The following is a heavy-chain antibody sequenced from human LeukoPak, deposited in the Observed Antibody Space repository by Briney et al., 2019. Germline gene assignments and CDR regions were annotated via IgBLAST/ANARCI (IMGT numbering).Heavy chain of an antibody. V-gene: IGHV3-30*18. CDR3: AKGGSITMVRGVKANYFDY. Sequence: GGSLRLSCAASGFTFSSYGMHWVRQAPGKGLEWVAVISYDGSNKYYADSVKGRFTISRDNSKNTLYLQMNSLRAEDTAVYYCAKGGSITMVRGVKANYFDYWGQGTLVTVSS. D-gene: IGHD3-10*01. CDR2: ISYDGSNK. CDR1: GFTFSSYG. J-gene: IGHJ4*02.